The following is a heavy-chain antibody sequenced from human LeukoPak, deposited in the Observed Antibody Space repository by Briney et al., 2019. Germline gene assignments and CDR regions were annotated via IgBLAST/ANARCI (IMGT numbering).Heavy chain of an antibody. J-gene: IGHJ6*03. CDR2: ISSSSSYI. CDR1: GFTFSSYS. V-gene: IGHV3-21*04. D-gene: IGHD3-22*01. CDR3: ARDHTQPVITMIVVTNYYYYMDV. Sequence: PGGSLRLSCAASGFTFSSYSMNWVRQAPGKGLEWVSSISSSSSYIYYADSVKGRFTISRDNAKNSLYLQMNSLRAEDTAVYYCARDHTQPVITMIVVTNYYYYMDVWGKGTTVTVSS.